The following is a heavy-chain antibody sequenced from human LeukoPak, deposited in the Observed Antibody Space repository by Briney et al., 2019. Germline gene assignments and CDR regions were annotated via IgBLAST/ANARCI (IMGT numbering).Heavy chain of an antibody. CDR3: AKDRIGGALEF. J-gene: IGHJ4*02. CDR2: IMEDGSVQ. D-gene: IGHD4-23*01. V-gene: IGHV3-7*01. Sequence: GGSLRLSCAASGFTFSDYYMSWIRQAPGKGLEWVACIMEDGSVQKYVDSVRGRFTISRDNARSSLYLQMNSLRVEDTAVYYCAKDRIGGALEFWGQGTLATVSS. CDR1: GFTFSDYY.